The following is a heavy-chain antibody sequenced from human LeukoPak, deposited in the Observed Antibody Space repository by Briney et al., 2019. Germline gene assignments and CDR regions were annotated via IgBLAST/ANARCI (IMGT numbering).Heavy chain of an antibody. D-gene: IGHD1-14*01. J-gene: IGHJ4*02. CDR3: ALLINGLLGNIDY. Sequence: GASVKVSCKASGYTFTGYYMHWVRQAPGQGLEWMGWINPNSGGTNYAQKFQGRVTMTRDTSISTAYMELSRLRSDDTAVYYCALLINGLLGNIDYWGQGTLVTVSS. V-gene: IGHV1-2*02. CDR2: INPNSGGT. CDR1: GYTFTGYY.